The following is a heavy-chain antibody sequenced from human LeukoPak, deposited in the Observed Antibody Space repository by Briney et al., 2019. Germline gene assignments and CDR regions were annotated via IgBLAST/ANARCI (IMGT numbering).Heavy chain of an antibody. Sequence: ASVKVSCKTSGYTFSDYYIHWVRQAPGQGLEWMGWINPNSGETKSAQKFQGRVTMTGDTSISTAYMELRRVTSADTAVYYCARDRDYSNTERGFDYWGQGTLATVSS. J-gene: IGHJ4*02. D-gene: IGHD4-11*01. CDR2: INPNSGET. CDR1: GYTFSDYY. CDR3: ARDRDYSNTERGFDY. V-gene: IGHV1-2*02.